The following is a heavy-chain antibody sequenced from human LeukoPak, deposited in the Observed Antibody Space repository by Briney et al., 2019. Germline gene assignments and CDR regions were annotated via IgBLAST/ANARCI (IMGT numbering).Heavy chain of an antibody. Sequence: SQTLSLTCTVSGGSISSGSYYWSWIRQPAGKGLEWIGRTYTSGSTNYNPSLKSRVTISVDTSKNQFSLKLSSVTAADTAVYYCARGKSEYYDILTGYSHYFDYWGQGTLVTVSS. D-gene: IGHD3-9*01. CDR1: GGSISSGSYY. CDR2: TYTSGST. J-gene: IGHJ4*02. V-gene: IGHV4-61*02. CDR3: ARGKSEYYDILTGYSHYFDY.